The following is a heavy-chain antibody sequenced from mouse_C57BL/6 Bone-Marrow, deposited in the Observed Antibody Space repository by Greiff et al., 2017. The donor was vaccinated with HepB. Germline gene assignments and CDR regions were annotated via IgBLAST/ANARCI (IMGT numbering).Heavy chain of an antibody. J-gene: IGHJ1*03. CDR1: GFTFSNYW. CDR3: TAGGSSYWYFDV. Sequence: DVMLVESGGGLVQPGGSMKLSCVASGFTFSNYWMNWVRQSPEKGLEWVAQIRLKSDNYATHYAESVKGRFTISRDDSKSSVYLQMNNLRAEDTGIYYCTAGGSSYWYFDVWGTGTTVTVSS. D-gene: IGHD1-1*01. V-gene: IGHV6-3*01. CDR2: IRLKSDNYAT.